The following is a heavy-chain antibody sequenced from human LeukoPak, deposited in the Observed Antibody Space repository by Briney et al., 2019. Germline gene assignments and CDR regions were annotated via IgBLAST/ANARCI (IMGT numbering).Heavy chain of an antibody. CDR1: GYTFTCYY. J-gene: IGHJ4*02. CDR3: ARGYCGGDCYFFDY. D-gene: IGHD2-21*02. V-gene: IGHV1-2*02. CDR2: INPNSGGT. Sequence: ASVTVSCTASGYTFTCYYMHWVRQAPGQGLEWMGWINPNSGGTNYAQKFQGRVTMTRDTSISTAYMELSRLRSDDTAVYYCARGYCGGDCYFFDYWGQGTLVTVSS.